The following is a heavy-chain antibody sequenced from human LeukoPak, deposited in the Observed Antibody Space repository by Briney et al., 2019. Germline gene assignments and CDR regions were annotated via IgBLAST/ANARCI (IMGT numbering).Heavy chain of an antibody. Sequence: GASVKVSCKASGYTFTSYGISWVRQAPGQGLEWMGWITAYNDNTNYAQKLQGRVTMTTDTSTSTAYMELRSLRSDDTAVYFCGRGRYCSSTSCYDFDYWGQGTLVTVSS. J-gene: IGHJ4*02. D-gene: IGHD2-2*01. CDR3: GRGRYCSSTSCYDFDY. CDR2: ITAYNDNT. CDR1: GYTFTSYG. V-gene: IGHV1-18*01.